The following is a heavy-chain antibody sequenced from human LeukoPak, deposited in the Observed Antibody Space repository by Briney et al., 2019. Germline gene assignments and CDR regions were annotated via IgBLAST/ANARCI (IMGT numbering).Heavy chain of an antibody. D-gene: IGHD5-12*01. J-gene: IGHJ3*02. CDR2: IIPILGIA. CDR1: GGTFSSYA. V-gene: IGHV1-69*04. Sequence: KVSCKAXGGTFSSYAISWVRQAPGQGLEWMGRIIPILGIANYAQKFQGRVTITADKSTSTAYMELSSLRSEDTAVYYCASMMATGNIYPGVHDAFDIWGQGTMVTVSS. CDR3: ASMMATGNIYPGVHDAFDI.